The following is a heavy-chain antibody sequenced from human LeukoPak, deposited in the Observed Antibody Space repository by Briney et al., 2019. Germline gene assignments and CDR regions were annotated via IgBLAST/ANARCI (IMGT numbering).Heavy chain of an antibody. V-gene: IGHV4-59*01. J-gene: IGHJ6*03. CDR2: IYYSGNT. CDR3: ARAALGYCTATSCYTHFYYMDV. Sequence: SETLSLTRTVSGGSISSYYWSWIRQPPGTGLEWIGYIYYSGNTNYNPSLKSRVTISVDRSKNQFSLKLSSVTAADTAVYYCARAALGYCTATSCYTHFYYMDVWGKGTTVTVSS. CDR1: GGSISSYY. D-gene: IGHD2-2*02.